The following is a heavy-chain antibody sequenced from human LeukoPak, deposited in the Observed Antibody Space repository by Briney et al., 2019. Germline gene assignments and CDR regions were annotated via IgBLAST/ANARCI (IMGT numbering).Heavy chain of an antibody. J-gene: IGHJ4*02. CDR1: GYKFTNYW. Sequence: GEFLKISCKGSGYKFTNYWIAWVRQMPGKGLEWMGIIYPGDSDTRYSPSFQGQVTISADKSINTAYLQWSSLKASDSAIYYCARPGTDYDSSGYYKDWGQGTLVTVSS. CDR3: ARPGTDYDSSGYYKD. D-gene: IGHD3-22*01. V-gene: IGHV5-51*01. CDR2: IYPGDSDT.